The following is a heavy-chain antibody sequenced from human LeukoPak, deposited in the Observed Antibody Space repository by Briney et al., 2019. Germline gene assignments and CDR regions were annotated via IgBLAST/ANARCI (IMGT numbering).Heavy chain of an antibody. CDR1: GFTVSSNY. J-gene: IGHJ6*02. CDR2: IYSGGST. CDR3: ASSRASMEGYYYYRMDV. D-gene: IGHD2-2*01. V-gene: IGHV3-53*04. Sequence: PGGSLRLSCAASGFTVSSNYMSWVRQAPGKGLEWVSVIYSGGSTYYADSVKGRFTISRHNSKNTLYLQMNSLRAEDTAVYYCASSRASMEGYYYYRMDVWGQGTTVTVSS.